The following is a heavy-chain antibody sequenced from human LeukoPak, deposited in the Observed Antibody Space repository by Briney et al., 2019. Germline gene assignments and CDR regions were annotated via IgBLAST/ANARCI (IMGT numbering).Heavy chain of an antibody. CDR3: ARGLTYSSGWYYWFDP. D-gene: IGHD6-19*01. CDR2: INPNSGGT. J-gene: IGHJ5*02. Sequence: GASVKVSCKASGYTFTDYYMHWVRQAPGQGLEWMGWINPNSGGTNSAQKFQGRVTMTRDTCISTTYMELSRLSSDDTAVYFCARGLTYSSGWYYWFDPWGQGTLVTVSS. CDR1: GYTFTDYY. V-gene: IGHV1-2*02.